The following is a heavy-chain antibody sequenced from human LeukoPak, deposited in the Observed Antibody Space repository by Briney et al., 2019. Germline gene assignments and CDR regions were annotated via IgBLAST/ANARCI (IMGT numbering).Heavy chain of an antibody. D-gene: IGHD6-19*01. CDR1: GFTFSNAW. V-gene: IGHV3-15*05. Sequence: GWTLTLSCVASGFTFSNAWLSWVRQAPRKGMEWVGRIKGKADGETIDYPAPLKRRFTISRDDSKSTMYLQMNSLKTEGTAVYYCTTDLHSSGWYGFDYGGQGTLVTVSS. CDR3: TTDLHSSGWYGFDY. CDR2: IKGKADGETI. J-gene: IGHJ4*02.